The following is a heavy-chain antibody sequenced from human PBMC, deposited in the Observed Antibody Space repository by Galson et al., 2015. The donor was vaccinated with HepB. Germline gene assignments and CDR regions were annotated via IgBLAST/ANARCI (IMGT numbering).Heavy chain of an antibody. Sequence: SVKVSCKASGYTFTGYGIGWVRQAPGQGLEWMGWISPYNGITKYAHKFQGRVTIKTDTSPRTAYMELRSLRANDTAVYYCARDRVAEAGYAEYFQYWGQGTLVSVSS. V-gene: IGHV1-18*04. J-gene: IGHJ1*01. CDR1: GYTFTGYG. CDR2: ISPYNGIT. CDR3: ARDRVAEAGYAEYFQY. D-gene: IGHD6-13*01.